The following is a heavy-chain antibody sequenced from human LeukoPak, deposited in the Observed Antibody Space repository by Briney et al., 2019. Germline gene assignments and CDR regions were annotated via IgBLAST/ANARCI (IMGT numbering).Heavy chain of an antibody. CDR1: GGSISSTSYY. CDR3: AKAGVRYFDSSGLYAFDF. CDR2: IYYSGGT. D-gene: IGHD3-22*01. J-gene: IGHJ3*01. Sequence: SETLSLTCADSGGSISSTSYYWAWIRQPPGKGLEWIGTIYYSGGTYHNPSLKSRVTLSVDTSRNQFSLRLSSVDAADTAVYYCAKAGVRYFDSSGLYAFDFWGQGTTVTVSS. V-gene: IGHV4-39*01.